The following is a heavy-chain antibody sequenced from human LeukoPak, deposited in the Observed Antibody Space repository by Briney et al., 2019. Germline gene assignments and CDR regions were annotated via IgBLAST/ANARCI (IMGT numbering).Heavy chain of an antibody. CDR2: VHLDGRT. Sequence: SETLSLTCAVSGGSVSSTNWWTWLRQPPGKGLEWIGEVHLDGRTNYNPSLTGRLTMSVDLYENHISLKLTSVTAADTAVYYCAREGGFYRPLDYSGLGTLVTVSS. CDR1: GGSVSSTNW. D-gene: IGHD3-3*01. V-gene: IGHV4-4*02. CDR3: AREGGFYRPLDY. J-gene: IGHJ4*02.